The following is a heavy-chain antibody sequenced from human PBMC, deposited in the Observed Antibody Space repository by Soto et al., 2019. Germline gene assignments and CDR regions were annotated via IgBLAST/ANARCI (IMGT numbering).Heavy chain of an antibody. D-gene: IGHD3-16*01. Sequence: QVTLKESGPVLVKPSETLTLTCSVSGFSLSDTKMGVSWIRQPPRKALEWLAHIFSNDEKSYSTFLKTRLTISTDTSRSQVVLTMTNMDPVDTATYYCARIHSITWGSYFYGMDVWGQGTTITVSS. CDR2: IFSNDEK. J-gene: IGHJ6*02. V-gene: IGHV2-26*01. CDR1: GFSLSDTKMG. CDR3: ARIHSITWGSYFYGMDV.